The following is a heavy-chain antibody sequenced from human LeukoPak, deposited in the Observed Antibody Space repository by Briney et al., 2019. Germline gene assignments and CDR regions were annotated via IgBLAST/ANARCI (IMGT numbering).Heavy chain of an antibody. CDR2: ISSSSSYI. Sequence: GGSLRLSCAASGFTFSSYNMNWVRQAPGKGLEWVSSISSSSSYIYYADSVKGRFTISRDNAKNSLYLQMNSLRAEDTAVYYCARDLSGSYYMEAFDIWGQGTMVTVSS. D-gene: IGHD1-26*01. J-gene: IGHJ3*02. CDR3: ARDLSGSYYMEAFDI. CDR1: GFTFSSYN. V-gene: IGHV3-21*01.